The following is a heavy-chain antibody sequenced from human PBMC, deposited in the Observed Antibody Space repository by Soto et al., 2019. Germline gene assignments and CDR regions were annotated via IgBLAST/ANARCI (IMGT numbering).Heavy chain of an antibody. Sequence: QVHLVQSGAEVKSPGSAVKVSCKVSGAGDTFSNYGLNWMRQAPGQGLEWMGGTIPAFGTANYAQKFQGRVTITAHTSATPAYMELTSLQYHATAVYYCWRHDKTPFPPLASRGHGTLVPLSS. CDR3: WRHDKTPFPPLAS. CDR1: GAGDTFSNYG. V-gene: IGHV1-69*06. CDR2: TIPAFGTA. D-gene: IGHD1-1*01. J-gene: IGHJ5*01.